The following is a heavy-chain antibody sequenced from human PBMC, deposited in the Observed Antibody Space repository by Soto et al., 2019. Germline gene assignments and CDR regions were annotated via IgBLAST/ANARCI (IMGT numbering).Heavy chain of an antibody. CDR2: IYYSGST. V-gene: IGHV4-39*07. CDR1: GGSISSSSYY. D-gene: IGHD3-22*01. CDR3: ARHHYYDSSGYHPYFDY. Sequence: SETLSLTCTVSGGSISSSSYYWGWIRQPPGKGLEWIGSIYYSGSTYYNPSLKSRVTISVDTSKNQFSLKLSSVTAADTAVYYCARHHYYDSSGYHPYFDYWGQGTLVTVSS. J-gene: IGHJ4*02.